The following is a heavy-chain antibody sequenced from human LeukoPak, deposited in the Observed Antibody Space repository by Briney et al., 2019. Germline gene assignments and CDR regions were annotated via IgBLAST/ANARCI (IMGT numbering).Heavy chain of an antibody. CDR3: ASYYDFWSGYGEGINY. D-gene: IGHD3-3*01. J-gene: IGHJ4*02. Sequence: QPGGSLRLSCAASGFTFSSYSMNWVRQAPGKGLEWVSYISSSSSTIYYADSVKGRFTISRGNAKNSLYLQMNSLRAEDTAVYYCASYYDFWSGYGEGINYWGQGTLVTVSS. CDR1: GFTFSSYS. V-gene: IGHV3-48*01. CDR2: ISSSSSTI.